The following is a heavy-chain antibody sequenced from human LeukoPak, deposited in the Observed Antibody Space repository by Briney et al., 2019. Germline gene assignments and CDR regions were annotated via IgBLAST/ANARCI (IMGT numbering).Heavy chain of an antibody. V-gene: IGHV1-69*05. CDR1: GYTFTSYG. CDR2: IIPIFGTA. CDR3: ARDSRSSSSAYFFDY. Sequence: ASVKVSCKASGYTFTSYGISWVRQAPGQGLEWMGGIIPIFGTANYAQNFQGRVTITTDESTNTAYMELSSLRSEDTAVFYCARDSRSSSSAYFFDYWGQGTLVTVSS. D-gene: IGHD6-6*01. J-gene: IGHJ4*02.